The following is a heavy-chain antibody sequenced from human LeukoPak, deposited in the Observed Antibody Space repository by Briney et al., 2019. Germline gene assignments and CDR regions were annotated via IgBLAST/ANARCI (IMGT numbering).Heavy chain of an antibody. V-gene: IGHV1-2*02. CDR3: ARDQVATTYDY. CDR2: INPNSGGT. D-gene: IGHD5-12*01. Sequence: ASVKVSCKASGYTFTSYAMHWVRQAPGQGLEWMGWINPNSGGTNYAQKFQGRVTMTRDTSISTAYMELSRLRSDDTAVYYCARDQVATTYDYWGQGTLVTVSS. J-gene: IGHJ4*02. CDR1: GYTFTSYA.